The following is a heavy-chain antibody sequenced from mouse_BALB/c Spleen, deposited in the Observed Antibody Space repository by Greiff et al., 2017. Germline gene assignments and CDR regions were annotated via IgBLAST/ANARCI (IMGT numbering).Heavy chain of an antibody. J-gene: IGHJ2*01. V-gene: IGHV1-87*01. D-gene: IGHD1-1*02. CDR1: GYTFTSYW. CDR2: LYPGDGDT. CDR3: AGGGNYFDY. Sequence: VQLQQSGAELARPGASVKLSCKASGYTFTSYWMQWVKQRPGQGLEWIGALYPGDGDTRYTQKFKGKATLTADKSSSTAYMQLSSLASEDSAVYYCAGGGNYFDYWGQGTTLTVSS.